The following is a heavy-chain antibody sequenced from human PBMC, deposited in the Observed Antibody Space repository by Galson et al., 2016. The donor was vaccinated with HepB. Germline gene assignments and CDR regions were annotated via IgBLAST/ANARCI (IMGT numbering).Heavy chain of an antibody. J-gene: IGHJ4*02. CDR2: ISKNGNT. CDR3: AGSAVIRQGEFFDS. CDR1: GGSITSEVYY. Sequence: TLSLTCSVSGGSITSEVYYWGWIRQHPGKGLEWIGYISKNGNTYYNPSLKSRLTISVDTSKNQFSLNLTSVTAADTAMYYCAGSAVIRQGEFFDSWGQGTLVTVSS. D-gene: IGHD3-16*01. V-gene: IGHV4-31*03.